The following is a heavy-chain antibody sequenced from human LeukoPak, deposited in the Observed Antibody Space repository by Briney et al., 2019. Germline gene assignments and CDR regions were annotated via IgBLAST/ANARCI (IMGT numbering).Heavy chain of an antibody. CDR3: ARQTGSGLFILP. D-gene: IGHD3/OR15-3a*01. Sequence: GGSLRLSCAASGFTVSSNYMSWVRQAPGKGLEWVSVIYNDGSTYYVGSVKGRFTISRDNSKNTLYLQMNALRAEDTAVYYCARQTGSGLFILPGGQGTLVTVSS. V-gene: IGHV3-66*04. CDR1: GFTVSSNY. CDR2: IYNDGST. J-gene: IGHJ4*02.